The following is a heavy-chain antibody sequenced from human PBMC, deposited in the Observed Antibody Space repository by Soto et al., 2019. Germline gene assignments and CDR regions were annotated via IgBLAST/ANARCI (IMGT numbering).Heavy chain of an antibody. CDR1: GFTFSSYA. J-gene: IGHJ5*02. CDR3: AKVPYDTIFGVVIPWFDP. Sequence: GGSLRLSCAASGFTFSSYAMSWVRQAQGKGLEWVSAISGSGGSTYYADSGKGRITISRGNSKNTLYLQMNSLRAEDTDVYYCAKVPYDTIFGVVIPWFDPWGQGTLVTVSS. CDR2: ISGSGGST. D-gene: IGHD3-3*01. V-gene: IGHV3-23*01.